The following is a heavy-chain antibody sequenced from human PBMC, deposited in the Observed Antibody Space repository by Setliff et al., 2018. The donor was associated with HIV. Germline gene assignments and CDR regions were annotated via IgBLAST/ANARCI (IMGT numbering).Heavy chain of an antibody. CDR2: ISGTGYSM. D-gene: IGHD2-15*01. CDR3: TKSQREGSPRTNYYFDY. Sequence: GGSLRLSCAASGFTFSSYPMSWVRQSPGKGPEWVSAISGTGYSMSYADSVKGRFTISRDNSKNTVFMQMNSLRVEDTAVYYCTKSQREGSPRTNYYFDYWGQGTLVTVSS. CDR1: GFTFSSYP. V-gene: IGHV3-23*01. J-gene: IGHJ4*02.